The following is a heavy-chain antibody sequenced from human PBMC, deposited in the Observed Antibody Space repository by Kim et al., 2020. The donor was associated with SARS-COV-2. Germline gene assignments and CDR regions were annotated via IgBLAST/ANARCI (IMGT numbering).Heavy chain of an antibody. V-gene: IGHV3-9*01. D-gene: IGHD3-22*01. CDR3: AKDLESSGIRPYYGMEV. CDR1: GFTFDDYA. J-gene: IGHJ6*02. CDR2: ISWNSGSI. Sequence: GGSLRLSCAASGFTFDDYAMHWVRQAPGKGLEWVSGISWNSGSIGYADSVKGRFTISRDNAKNSLYLQMNSLRAEDTALYYCAKDLESSGIRPYYGMEVWGQGTTVTVSS.